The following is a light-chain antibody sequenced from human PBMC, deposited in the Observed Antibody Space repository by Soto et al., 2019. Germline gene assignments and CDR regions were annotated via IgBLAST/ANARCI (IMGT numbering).Light chain of an antibody. CDR2: DVS. CDR3: SSYTSSSTLLYV. CDR1: SIGVGGYNY. V-gene: IGLV2-14*01. Sequence: QSALTQPASVSGSPGQSITISCTGTSIGVGGYNYVSWYQQHPGKAPKLMIYDVSNRPSGVSNRFSGSKSGNTASLTISGLQAEDEADYYCSSYTSSSTLLYVFGTGTKVTVL. J-gene: IGLJ1*01.